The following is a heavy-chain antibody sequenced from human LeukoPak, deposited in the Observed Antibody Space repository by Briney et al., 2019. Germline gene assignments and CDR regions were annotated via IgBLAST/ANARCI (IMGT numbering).Heavy chain of an antibody. Sequence: GGSLRLSCAASGFIFTSHWMYWVRQVPGKGLVWVSRINSDGSITTYADSVKGRFTISRDNAENTLYLQMNSLSAEDTAVYYCVRDPRGDGSSTFGYWGQGTLVTVSS. CDR2: INSDGSIT. CDR1: GFIFTSHW. D-gene: IGHD1-26*01. CDR3: VRDPRGDGSSTFGY. J-gene: IGHJ4*02. V-gene: IGHV3-74*01.